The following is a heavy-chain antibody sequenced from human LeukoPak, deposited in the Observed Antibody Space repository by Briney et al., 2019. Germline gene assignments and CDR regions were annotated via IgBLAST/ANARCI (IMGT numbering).Heavy chain of an antibody. J-gene: IGHJ6*03. CDR2: VNHSGST. CDR3: ARVVYSYAINDWSRSGLGAYPTKYYYHMDD. V-gene: IGHV4-34*01. D-gene: IGHD5-18*01. CDR1: VGSFSGYY. Sequence: SETLSLTCAVYVGSFSGYYWSWIRQPPGKGLEWIGEVNHSGSTNYNPALKSRVTISGDTSKKQFSLKLSSVTAAVTAVYFCARVVYSYAINDWSRSGLGAYPTKYYYHMDDWGKGTTVTVSS.